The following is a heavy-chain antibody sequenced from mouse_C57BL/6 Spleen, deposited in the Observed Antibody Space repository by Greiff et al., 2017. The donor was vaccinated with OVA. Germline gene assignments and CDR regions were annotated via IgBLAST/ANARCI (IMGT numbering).Heavy chain of an antibody. J-gene: IGHJ1*03. CDR1: GYTFTDYA. CDR3: ARRGITTVVATRYFDV. Sequence: LVESGPELVRPGVSVKISCKGSGYTFTDYAMHWVKQSHAKSLEWIGVISTYYGDASYNQKFKDKATMTVDKSSSTAYMELARLTSEDSAVYYCARRGITTVVATRYFDVWGTGTTVTVSS. V-gene: IGHV1-67*01. CDR2: ISTYYGDA. D-gene: IGHD1-1*01.